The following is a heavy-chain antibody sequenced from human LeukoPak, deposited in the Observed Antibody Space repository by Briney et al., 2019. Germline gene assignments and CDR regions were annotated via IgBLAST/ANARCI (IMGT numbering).Heavy chain of an antibody. V-gene: IGHV1-2*02. CDR2: INPNSGGT. Sequence: GASVKVSCKASGYTFTGYYMHWVRQAPGQGLERMGWINPNSGGTNYAQKFQGRVTMTRDTSISTAYMELSRLRSDDTAVYYCARDYDFWSGYSYYFDYWGQGTLVTVSS. CDR3: ARDYDFWSGYSYYFDY. J-gene: IGHJ4*02. CDR1: GYTFTGYY. D-gene: IGHD3-3*01.